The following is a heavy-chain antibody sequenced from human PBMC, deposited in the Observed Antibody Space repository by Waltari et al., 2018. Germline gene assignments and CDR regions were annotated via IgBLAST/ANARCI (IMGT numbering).Heavy chain of an antibody. J-gene: IGHJ4*02. Sequence: QVHLQESGPGLVNPSQTLSLTCTVSGGSVSSGGYSWSWFRQRPGEALEWIGHIYNTWTTDYNPSLRSLVDISLDTSENQFSLKVNFLTAADTAVYYCARDLKYTNGWYEMPVWGQGTLVTVSS. V-gene: IGHV4-31*01. D-gene: IGHD6-13*01. CDR3: ARDLKYTNGWYEMPV. CDR1: GGSVSSGGYS. CDR2: IYNTWTT.